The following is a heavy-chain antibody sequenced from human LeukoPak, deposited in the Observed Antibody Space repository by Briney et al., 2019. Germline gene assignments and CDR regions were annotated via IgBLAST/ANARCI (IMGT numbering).Heavy chain of an antibody. CDR3: ARVSLMIDFDY. CDR1: GFTFSSYA. J-gene: IGHJ4*02. D-gene: IGHD3-16*01. Sequence: GGSLRLSCAASGFTFSSYAMSWVRQAPGKGLEWVSAISGSGGSTYYADSVKGRFTISRDNAENSLYLQMNSLRADDTAVYYCARVSLMIDFDYWGQGSLVTVSS. CDR2: ISGSGGST. V-gene: IGHV3-23*01.